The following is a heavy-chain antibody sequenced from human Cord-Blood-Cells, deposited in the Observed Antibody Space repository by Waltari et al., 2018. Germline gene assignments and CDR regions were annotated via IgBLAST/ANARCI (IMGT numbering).Heavy chain of an antibody. J-gene: IGHJ3*02. CDR2: IYYSGST. CDR1: GGSISSSSYY. D-gene: IGHD6-13*01. CDR3: ASDPGIAAADDAFDI. Sequence: QLQLQESGPGLVKPSETLSLTCTVSGGSISSSSYYWGWIRQPPGKGLEWIGSIYYSGSTYYNPSLKSRVTISVDTSKNQFSLKLSSVTAADTAVYYCASDPGIAAADDAFDIWGQGTMVTVSS. V-gene: IGHV4-39*01.